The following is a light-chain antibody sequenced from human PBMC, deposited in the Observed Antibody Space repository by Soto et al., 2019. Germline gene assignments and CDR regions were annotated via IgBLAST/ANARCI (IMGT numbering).Light chain of an antibody. CDR3: QQDGDLTIT. Sequence: TLSCGASQSLRSSLAWYQQKPGQAPRLLIYGASSRATGIPDRFSGSGSGTDFTLTIDGLEPEDFVVYYCQQDGDLTITFGQGTRP. V-gene: IGKV3-20*01. J-gene: IGKJ5*01. CDR1: QSLRSS. CDR2: GAS.